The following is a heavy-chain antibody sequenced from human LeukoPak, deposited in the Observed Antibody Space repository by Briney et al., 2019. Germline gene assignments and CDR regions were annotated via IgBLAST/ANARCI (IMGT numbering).Heavy chain of an antibody. Sequence: SETLSLTCTVSGGSISSSSYYWGWLRQPPGKGLEWIGSIYYSGSTYYNPSPKSRVTISVDTSKNQFSLKLSSVAAADTAVYYCAREYCTNGVCYAFDIWGQGTMVTVSS. D-gene: IGHD2-8*01. J-gene: IGHJ3*02. V-gene: IGHV4-39*01. CDR3: AREYCTNGVCYAFDI. CDR1: GGSISSSSYY. CDR2: IYYSGST.